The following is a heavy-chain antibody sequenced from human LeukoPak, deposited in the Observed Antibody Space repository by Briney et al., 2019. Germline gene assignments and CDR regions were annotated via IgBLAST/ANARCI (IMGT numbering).Heavy chain of an antibody. CDR1: GFTFSSYS. D-gene: IGHD5-24*01. J-gene: IGHJ4*02. CDR3: AREVSDGFDF. Sequence: GGSLRLSCAASGFTFSSYSVNWIRQAPGKGLEWVSSFGTRSTSIYHAGSVKGRFAISRDNAKNSLYLQMNSLRAEDTALYYCAREVSDGFDFWGQGTLVTVSS. CDR2: FGTRSTSI. V-gene: IGHV3-21*01.